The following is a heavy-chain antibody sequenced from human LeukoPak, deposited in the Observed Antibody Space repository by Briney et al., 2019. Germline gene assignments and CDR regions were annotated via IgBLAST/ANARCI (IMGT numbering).Heavy chain of an antibody. CDR3: ASPAGLNYYGSGSYYDHDAFDI. CDR2: IIPILGIA. CDR1: GGTFSSYA. D-gene: IGHD3-10*01. V-gene: IGHV1-69*04. Sequence: SVKVSCKASGGTFSSYAISWVRQAPGQGLEWMGRIIPILGIANYAQKFQGRVTITADKSTSTAYMELSSLGSEDTAVYYCASPAGLNYYGSGSYYDHDAFDIWGQGTMVTVSS. J-gene: IGHJ3*02.